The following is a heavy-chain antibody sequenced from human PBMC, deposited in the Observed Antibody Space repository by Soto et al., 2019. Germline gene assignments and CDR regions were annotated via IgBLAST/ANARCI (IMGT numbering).Heavy chain of an antibody. CDR3: ARSQGSSTSLEIYYYYYYGMEV. CDR1: GGTFSSYA. J-gene: IGHJ6*01. Sequence: SVKVSCKASGGTFSSYAISWVRQAPGQGLEWMGGIIPISGTANYAQKFQGRVTITADESTSTAYMELSSLRSEDTAVYYCARSQGSSTSLEIYYYYYYGMEVWGQGTTVPVSS. CDR2: IIPISGTA. D-gene: IGHD2-2*01. V-gene: IGHV1-69*13.